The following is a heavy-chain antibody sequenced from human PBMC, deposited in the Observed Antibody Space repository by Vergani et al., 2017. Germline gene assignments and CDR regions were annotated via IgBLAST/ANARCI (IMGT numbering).Heavy chain of an antibody. CDR1: GGSFSGYY. V-gene: IGHV4-34*01. D-gene: IGHD3-10*01. CDR3: ARGQYYGSGSYYKGGYYYYGMDV. J-gene: IGHJ6*02. CDR2: INHSGST. Sequence: QVQLQQWGAGLLKPSETLSLTCAVYGGSFSGYYWSWIRQPPGKGLEWIGEINHSGSTNYYPSLKSRVTISVDTSKNQFSLKLSSVTAADTAVYYCARGQYYGSGSYYKGGYYYYGMDVWGQGTTVTVSS.